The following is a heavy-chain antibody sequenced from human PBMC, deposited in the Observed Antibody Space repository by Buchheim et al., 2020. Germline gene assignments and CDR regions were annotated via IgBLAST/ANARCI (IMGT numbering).Heavy chain of an antibody. CDR3: ARESAAGDY. J-gene: IGHJ4*02. Sequence: EVQLVASGGGLVQPGGSLRLSCAASGFSFSSHWMRWVRQAPGKGLEWVANINHGGSDYYYVGSVKGRFPISSDNAKNSLYLQMNSLRPEDTAVYYCARESAAGDYWGQGTL. CDR2: INHGGSDY. D-gene: IGHD6-13*01. CDR1: GFSFSSHW. V-gene: IGHV3-7*01.